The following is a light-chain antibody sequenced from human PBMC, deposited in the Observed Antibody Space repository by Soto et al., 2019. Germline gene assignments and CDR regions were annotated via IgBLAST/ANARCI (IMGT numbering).Light chain of an antibody. CDR1: STDFGGQNY. V-gene: IGLV2-14*01. CDR3: SSYTDVVTLEV. J-gene: IGLJ1*01. CDR2: EVS. Sequence: QSVLTQPASVSVSLGQSITISCTGTSTDFGGQNYVSWYQQHPGRAPKLILYEVSNRPSGISNRFSGSKSGNTASLTISGLQSEDEADYYCSSYTDVVTLEVFGPGTKVTVL.